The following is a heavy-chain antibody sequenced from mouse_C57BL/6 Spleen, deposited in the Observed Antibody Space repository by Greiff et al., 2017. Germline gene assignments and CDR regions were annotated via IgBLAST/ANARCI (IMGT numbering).Heavy chain of an antibody. CDR2: IYPGSGST. V-gene: IGHV1-55*01. CDR3: ARRGYDGGAWFAY. J-gene: IGHJ3*01. D-gene: IGHD2-2*01. CDR1: GYTFTSYW. Sequence: QVQLQQPGAELVKPGASVKMSCKASGYTFTSYWITWVKQRPGQGLEWIGDIYPGSGSTNYNEKFKSKATLTVDTSSSTAYMQLSSLTSEDSAVYYCARRGYDGGAWFAYWGQGTLVTVSA.